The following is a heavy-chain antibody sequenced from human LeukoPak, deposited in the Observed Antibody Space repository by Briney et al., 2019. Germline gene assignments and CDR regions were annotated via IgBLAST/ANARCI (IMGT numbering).Heavy chain of an antibody. Sequence: GGSLRLSCAASGFTFSSYAMHWVRQAPGKGLEWVAVISYDGSNKYYADSVKGRFTISRDNAKNSLYLQMNSLRAEDTAVYYCARGRLRQYGGYPKQHFDYWGQGTLVTVSS. J-gene: IGHJ4*02. CDR3: ARGRLRQYGGYPKQHFDY. V-gene: IGHV3-30*04. CDR2: ISYDGSNK. CDR1: GFTFSSYA. D-gene: IGHD5-12*01.